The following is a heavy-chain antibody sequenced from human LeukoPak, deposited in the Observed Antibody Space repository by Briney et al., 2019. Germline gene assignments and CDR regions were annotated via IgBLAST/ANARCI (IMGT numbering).Heavy chain of an antibody. Sequence: SQTLSLTCAISGDSVSSNSAAWNWIRQSPSRGLEWLGRSYYRSKWYNDYAVSVKSRIIINPDTSKNQISLQLNSVTPEDTAVYYCARDRRDVYSYGMDVWGQGTTVIVSS. D-gene: IGHD5-24*01. CDR2: SYYRSKWYN. CDR3: ARDRRDVYSYGMDV. V-gene: IGHV6-1*01. J-gene: IGHJ6*02. CDR1: GDSVSSNSAA.